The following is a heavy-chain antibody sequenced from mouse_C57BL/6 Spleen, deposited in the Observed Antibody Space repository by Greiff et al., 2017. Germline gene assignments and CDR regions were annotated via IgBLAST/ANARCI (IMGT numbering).Heavy chain of an antibody. CDR2: IDPSDSYT. CDR3: ARSGAYYSNPRYFDV. D-gene: IGHD2-5*01. Sequence: QVQQSGAELVMPGASVKLSCKASGYTFTSYWMHWVKQRPGQGLEWIGEIDPSDSYTNYNQKFKGKSTLTVDKSSSTAYMQLSSLTSEDSAVYYCARSGAYYSNPRYFDVWGTGTTVTVSS. J-gene: IGHJ1*03. V-gene: IGHV1-69*01. CDR1: GYTFTSYW.